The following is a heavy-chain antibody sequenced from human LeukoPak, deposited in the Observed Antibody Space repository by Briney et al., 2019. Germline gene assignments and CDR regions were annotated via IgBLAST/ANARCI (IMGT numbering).Heavy chain of an antibody. Sequence: HPGGPLRLSCAASGFTFSSYWMSWVRQAPGKGLEWVANIKKDGSEKYYVDSVKGRFTISRDNTKTSLYLQMNSLRAEDTAVYYCARDLSGVTGYTYGRGIDYWGQGTLVTVSS. CDR1: GFTFSSYW. V-gene: IGHV3-7*01. CDR2: IKKDGSEK. D-gene: IGHD5-18*01. CDR3: ARDLSGVTGYTYGRGIDY. J-gene: IGHJ4*02.